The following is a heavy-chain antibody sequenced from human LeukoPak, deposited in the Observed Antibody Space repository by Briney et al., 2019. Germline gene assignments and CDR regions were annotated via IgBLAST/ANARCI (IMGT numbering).Heavy chain of an antibody. CDR3: ARGFEGAFDI. J-gene: IGHJ3*02. CDR1: GFTFSSYA. V-gene: IGHV3-30-3*01. CDR2: ISYDGSNK. Sequence: GGSLRLSCAASGFTFSSYAMHWVRQAPGKGLEWVAVISYDGSNKYYADSVKGRFTISRDNSKNTLYLQMNSLRAEDTAVYYCARGFEGAFDIWGQGTMVTVSS.